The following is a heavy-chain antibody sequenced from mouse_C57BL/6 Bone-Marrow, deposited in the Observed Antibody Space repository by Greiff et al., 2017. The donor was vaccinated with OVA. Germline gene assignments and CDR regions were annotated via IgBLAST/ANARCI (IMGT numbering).Heavy chain of an antibody. Sequence: EVKLVESGGGLVKPGGSLKLSCAASGFTFSSYTMSWVRQTPEKRLEWVATISGGGGNTYYPDSVKGRFTISRDNAKNTLYLQMSSLRSEDTALYYCARGHYYGSSYWYFDVWGTGTTVTVSS. D-gene: IGHD1-1*01. CDR1: GFTFSSYT. CDR2: ISGGGGNT. CDR3: ARGHYYGSSYWYFDV. J-gene: IGHJ1*03. V-gene: IGHV5-9*01.